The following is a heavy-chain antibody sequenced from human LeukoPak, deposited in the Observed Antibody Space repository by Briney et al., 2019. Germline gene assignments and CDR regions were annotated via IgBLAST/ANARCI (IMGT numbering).Heavy chain of an antibody. V-gene: IGHV3-30*18. CDR1: GFTFSSYG. D-gene: IGHD1-26*01. CDR2: ISYDGSNK. J-gene: IGHJ4*02. Sequence: GGSLRLSCAASGFTFSSYGMHWVRQAPGKGLEWVAVISYDGSNKYYADSVKGRFTISRGNSKNTLYLQMNSLRAEDTAVYYCAKGRERSYYFDYWGQGTLVTVSS. CDR3: AKGRERSYYFDY.